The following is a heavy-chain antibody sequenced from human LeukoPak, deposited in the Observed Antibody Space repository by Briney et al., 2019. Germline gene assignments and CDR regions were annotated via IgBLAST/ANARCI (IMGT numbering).Heavy chain of an antibody. Sequence: ASVKVSCTASGYTFTDYYMHWVRQAPGQGLEWMGWINPKSGGRSYAQRFQGRVTMTRDTSISTAYMELSRLRSDDTAVYYCATGERLVPAAMWFDYWGQGTLVTVSS. CDR2: INPKSGGR. V-gene: IGHV1-2*02. J-gene: IGHJ4*02. D-gene: IGHD2-2*01. CDR3: ATGERLVPAAMWFDY. CDR1: GYTFTDYY.